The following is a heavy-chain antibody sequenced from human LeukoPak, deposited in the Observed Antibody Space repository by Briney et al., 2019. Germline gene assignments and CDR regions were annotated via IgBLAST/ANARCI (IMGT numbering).Heavy chain of an antibody. Sequence: ASVKVSCKASGYTFTSYYMHWVRQAPGQGLEWMGIINPSGGSTTYAQKFQGRVTMTRDTSTSTVYMELSSLRSEDTAVYYCARELYVLRGTTVTTRGAFDIWGQGTMVTVSS. CDR3: ARELYVLRGTTVTTRGAFDI. D-gene: IGHD4-17*01. CDR2: INPSGGST. J-gene: IGHJ3*02. CDR1: GYTFTSYY. V-gene: IGHV1-46*01.